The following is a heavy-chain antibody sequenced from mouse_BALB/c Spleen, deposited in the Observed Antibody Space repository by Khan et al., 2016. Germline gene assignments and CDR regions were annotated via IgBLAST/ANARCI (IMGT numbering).Heavy chain of an antibody. J-gene: IGHJ2*01. D-gene: IGHD1-1*01. Sequence: EVELVESGGGLVKPGGSLKLSCAASGFTFSSYAMSWVRQTPEKRLEWVASISSGGSTYYPDSVKGRFTISRANARNILYLQMSSLRSEDTAMYYCARDYHGSSYDYYFDYWGQGTTLTVSA. CDR2: ISSGGST. V-gene: IGHV5-6-5*01. CDR1: GFTFSSYA. CDR3: ARDYHGSSYDYYFDY.